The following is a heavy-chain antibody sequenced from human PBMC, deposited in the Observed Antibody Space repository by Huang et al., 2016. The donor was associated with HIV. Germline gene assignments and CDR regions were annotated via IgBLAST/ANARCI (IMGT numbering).Heavy chain of an antibody. CDR2: IKQDESAK. D-gene: IGHD1-7*01. CDR1: TFTFGAYW. CDR3: ATKTAAMDI. V-gene: IGHV3-7*01. J-gene: IGHJ6*02. Sequence: VESGGRLVQPGGSIRLSCVGSTFTFGAYWMSWVRQSPGKGLEWVANIKQDESAKYYVESVKGRFNISRDKAKKVLFLEMNNVRVEDTATYYCATKTAAMDIWGQGTTVTVS.